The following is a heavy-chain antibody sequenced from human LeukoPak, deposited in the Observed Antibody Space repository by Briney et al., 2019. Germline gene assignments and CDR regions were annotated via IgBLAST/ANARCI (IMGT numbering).Heavy chain of an antibody. CDR1: GGSISSSF. CDR2: IYSSGNT. CDR3: ARVPEGIRFDY. Sequence: SESLSLTCTVSGGSISSSFWSWIRQAPGGGLEWIGYIYSSGNTTYYPALTSRVTMSVDTSNKQSSLKLTSMPVADTAVYFCARVPEGIRFDYWGQGALVTVPS. D-gene: IGHD3-10*01. V-gene: IGHV4-4*09. J-gene: IGHJ4*02.